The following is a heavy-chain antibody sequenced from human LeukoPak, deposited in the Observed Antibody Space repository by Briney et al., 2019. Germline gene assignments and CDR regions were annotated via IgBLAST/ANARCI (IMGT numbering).Heavy chain of an antibody. CDR2: ISSSSSTI. J-gene: IGHJ4*02. Sequence: GGSLRLSCAAPGFTFSSHSMNWVRQAPGKGLEWVSYISSSSSTIYYADSVKGRFTISRDNAKNSLYLQMNSLRAEDTAVYYCARGAYYYEDWGQGTLVTVSS. CDR1: GFTFSSHS. CDR3: ARGAYYYED. D-gene: IGHD3-22*01. V-gene: IGHV3-48*01.